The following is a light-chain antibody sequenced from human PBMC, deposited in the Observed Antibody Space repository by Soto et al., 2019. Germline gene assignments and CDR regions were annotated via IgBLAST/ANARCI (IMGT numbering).Light chain of an antibody. CDR2: GAS. J-gene: IGKJ5*01. CDR3: LQYGSSPHT. CDR1: QSVSSN. V-gene: IGKV3-15*01. Sequence: EIVMRQSPATLSVSPGERVTLSCRASQSVSSNLAWYQQKPGQAPSLLIYGASTRATGIPARFSGSGSGTEFTLTISSLQSEDFAVYYCLQYGSSPHTFGQGTRLEIK.